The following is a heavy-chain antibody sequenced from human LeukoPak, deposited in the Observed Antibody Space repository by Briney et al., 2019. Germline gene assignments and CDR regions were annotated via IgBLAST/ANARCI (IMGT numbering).Heavy chain of an antibody. CDR2: INSDGSST. CDR1: GFTFSGYW. CDR3: AKVGRGGTYYYYYMDV. Sequence: PGGSLRLSCAASGFTFSGYWMHWVRQAPGKGLVWVSRINSDGSSTSYADSVKGRFTISRDNAKNTLYLQMNSLRAEDTAVYYCAKVGRGGTYYYYYMDVWGKGTTVTVSS. D-gene: IGHD3-10*01. V-gene: IGHV3-74*01. J-gene: IGHJ6*03.